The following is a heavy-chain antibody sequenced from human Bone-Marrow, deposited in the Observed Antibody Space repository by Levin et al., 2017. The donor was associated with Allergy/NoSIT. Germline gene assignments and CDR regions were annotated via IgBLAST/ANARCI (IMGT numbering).Heavy chain of an antibody. Sequence: ASVKVSCKTSGYVFATHYMHWVRQAPRQGLEWMGLIDPSGGATTYAQNFQGRVTVTRDASTATVYLELTNLTSEDTGIYYCTRDNRMQVGGTGWFEHWGQGTLVTVFS. CDR3: TRDNRMQVGGTGWFEH. J-gene: IGHJ5*02. V-gene: IGHV1-46*03. CDR1: GYVFATHY. CDR2: IDPSGGAT. D-gene: IGHD4-23*01.